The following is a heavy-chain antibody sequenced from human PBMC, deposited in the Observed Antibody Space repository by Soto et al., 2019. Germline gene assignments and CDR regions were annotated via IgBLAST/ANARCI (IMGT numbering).Heavy chain of an antibody. CDR3: ARDEIRFSWAYGMDV. J-gene: IGHJ6*02. CDR2: ISYDGSNK. V-gene: IGHV3-30-3*01. Sequence: PGGSPRLSCAASGFTFSSYAMHWVRQAPGKGLEWVAVISYDGSNKYYADSVKGRFTISRDNFKNSLYLQMNSLRAEDTAVYYCARDEIRFSWAYGMDVWGQGTKVTGSS. CDR1: GFTFSSYA. D-gene: IGHD3-3*01.